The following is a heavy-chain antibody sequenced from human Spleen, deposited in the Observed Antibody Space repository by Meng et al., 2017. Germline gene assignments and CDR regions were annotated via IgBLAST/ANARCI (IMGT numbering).Heavy chain of an antibody. CDR3: SKDVRGSGSYIDY. V-gene: IGHV3-9*01. D-gene: IGHD3-10*01. Sequence: GGSLRLSCAASGFTFDNYAMHWVRQAPGKGLEWVSGISWNSGSIDYADSVKGRFTISRDNAKNSLYLQMNSLRAEDTALYYCSKDVRGSGSYIDYWGQGTLVTVS. CDR1: GFTFDNYA. CDR2: ISWNSGSI. J-gene: IGHJ4*02.